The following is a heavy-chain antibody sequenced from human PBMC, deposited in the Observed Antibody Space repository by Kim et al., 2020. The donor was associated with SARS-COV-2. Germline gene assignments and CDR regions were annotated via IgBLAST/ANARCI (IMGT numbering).Heavy chain of an antibody. Sequence: GGSLRLSCAASGFTFSTYAMNWVRQAPGKGLEWVSAISGSAGRTDYADSVKGRFTISRDNSKNTLYLQMNSLRAEDTAVYYCAKGQGDYDILTGYYEGFFDSWGQGTLVTVSS. D-gene: IGHD3-9*01. V-gene: IGHV3-23*01. J-gene: IGHJ4*02. CDR1: GFTFSTYA. CDR2: ISGSAGRT. CDR3: AKGQGDYDILTGYYEGFFDS.